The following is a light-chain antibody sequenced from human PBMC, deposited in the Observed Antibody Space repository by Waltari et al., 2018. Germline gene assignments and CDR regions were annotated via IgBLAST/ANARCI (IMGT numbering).Light chain of an antibody. CDR1: ELPKQY. CDR3: QSANSSGTSYV. Sequence: SYELTQPPSVSVSPGQTARSTCSGDELPKQYTYWYQQKPGQAPVLVIYKDSERPSGIPERFSGYSSGTTVTLTISGVQAEDEADYYCQSANSSGTSYVFGTGTKVTVL. J-gene: IGLJ1*01. CDR2: KDS. V-gene: IGLV3-25*03.